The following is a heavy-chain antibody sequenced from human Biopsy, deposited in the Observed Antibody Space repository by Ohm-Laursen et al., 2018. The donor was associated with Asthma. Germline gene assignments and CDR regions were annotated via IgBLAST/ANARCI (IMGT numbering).Heavy chain of an antibody. J-gene: IGHJ4*02. CDR1: GYSLTDLS. D-gene: IGHD4-17*01. V-gene: IGHV1-24*01. CDR2: HDHEEGGT. Sequence: ASVKASCKISGYSLTDLSMHWVRQAPGQGLEWMGGHDHEEGGTVNARRFQGRVTMTEDTSTDTAYMELSSLSSDDTAVYYCASDFPKDYVRYNFQFWGQGTLVSVSS. CDR3: ASDFPKDYVRYNFQF.